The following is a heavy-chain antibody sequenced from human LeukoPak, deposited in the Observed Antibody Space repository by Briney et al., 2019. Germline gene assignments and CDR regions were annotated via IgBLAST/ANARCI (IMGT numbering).Heavy chain of an antibody. CDR1: GFTFSSYS. J-gene: IGHJ4*02. CDR2: ISSSSSYI. V-gene: IGHV3-21*01. Sequence: GGSLRLSCAASGFTFSSYSMNWVRQAPGKGLEWVSSISSSSSYIYYADSVKGRFTISRDNAKNSLYLQMNSLRAEDTAVYYCARDSVPGSWEFDYWGPGTLVTVSS. D-gene: IGHD6-13*01. CDR3: ARDSVPGSWEFDY.